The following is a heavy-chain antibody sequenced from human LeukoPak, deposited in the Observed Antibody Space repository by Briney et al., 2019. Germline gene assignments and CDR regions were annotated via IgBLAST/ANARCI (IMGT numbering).Heavy chain of an antibody. D-gene: IGHD1-7*01. CDR3: AKDPFWNYGDAFDI. Sequence: GGSLRLSCVGSGFTFRSHAMSWVRQAPEKGLEFVSGIYENGGTTYYADSVKGRFTISRDNSKNTLYLQMNSLRAEDTAVYYCAKDPFWNYGDAFDIWGQGTMVTVSS. V-gene: IGHV3-23*01. CDR1: GFTFRSHA. CDR2: IYENGGTT. J-gene: IGHJ3*02.